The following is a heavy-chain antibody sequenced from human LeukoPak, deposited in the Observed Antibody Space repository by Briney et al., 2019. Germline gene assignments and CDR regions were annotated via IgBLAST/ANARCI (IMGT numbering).Heavy chain of an antibody. CDR1: GGSFSGYY. V-gene: IGHV4-34*01. CDR3: ARAYSSSWYVWYYFDY. D-gene: IGHD6-13*01. Sequence: SETLSLTCAVYGGSFSGYYWSWIRQPPGKGLEWIGEINHSGSTNYNPSLKSRVTTSVDTSKDQFSLKLSSVTAADTAVYYCARAYSSSWYVWYYFDYWGQGTLVTVSS. J-gene: IGHJ4*02. CDR2: INHSGST.